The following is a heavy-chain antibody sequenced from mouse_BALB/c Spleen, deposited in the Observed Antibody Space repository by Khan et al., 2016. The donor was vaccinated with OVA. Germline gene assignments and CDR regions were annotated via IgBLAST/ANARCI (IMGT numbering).Heavy chain of an antibody. CDR1: GFNIKDTY. Sequence: VQLKESGTELVKPGASVKLSCTASGFNIKDTYMHWVKQRPEQGLDWIGRIDPANGNTKSDPKFQGKATITADTSSNTAYLQLSSLTSEDTAVYYGARDYWDVVAYWGQGTLVTVSA. J-gene: IGHJ3*01. CDR2: IDPANGNT. V-gene: IGHV14-3*02. CDR3: ARDYWDVVAY. D-gene: IGHD4-1*01.